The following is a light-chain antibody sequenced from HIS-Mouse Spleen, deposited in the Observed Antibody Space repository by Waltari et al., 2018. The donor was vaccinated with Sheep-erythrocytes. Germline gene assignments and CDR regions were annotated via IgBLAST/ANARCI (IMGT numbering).Light chain of an antibody. J-gene: IGLJ1*01. CDR3: CSYAGSYNHV. CDR2: DVS. CDR1: SSDVGGYNL. V-gene: IGLV2-11*01. Sequence: QSALTQPRSVSGSPGQSVTISCTGTSSDVGGYNLVFWYHPHPGKAPKLMIYDVSKRPSGVPDRFSGSKSGNTASLTISGLQAEDEADYYCCSYAGSYNHVFATGTKVTVL.